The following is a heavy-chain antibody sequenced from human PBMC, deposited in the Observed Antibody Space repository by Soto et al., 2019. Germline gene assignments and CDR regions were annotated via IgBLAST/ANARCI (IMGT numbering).Heavy chain of an antibody. CDR2: MNPNSGNT. CDR3: ARGGFRRYSYGPSLGY. J-gene: IGHJ4*02. Sequence: QVQLVQSGAEVKKPGASVKVSCKASGYTFTSYDINWVRQATGQGLEWMGWMNPNSGNTGYAQKFQGRVTMTRNNSISPAYMELSSLRSEDTAVYYCARGGFRRYSYGPSLGYWGQGTLVTVSS. CDR1: GYTFTSYD. D-gene: IGHD5-18*01. V-gene: IGHV1-8*01.